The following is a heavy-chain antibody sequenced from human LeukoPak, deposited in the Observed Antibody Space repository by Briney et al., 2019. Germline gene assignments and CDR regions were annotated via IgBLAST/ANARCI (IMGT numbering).Heavy chain of an antibody. J-gene: IGHJ4*02. V-gene: IGHV3-74*01. CDR3: ARGGDGYNPFDY. D-gene: IGHD5-24*01. Sequence: GGSLRLSCAASGFTFSSYWMHWVRQAPGKGLVWVSRINSDGSSTSYADSVKGRFTIFRDNAKNTLYLQMNSLRAKDTAVYYCARGGDGYNPFDYWGQGTLVTVSS. CDR2: INSDGSST. CDR1: GFTFSSYW.